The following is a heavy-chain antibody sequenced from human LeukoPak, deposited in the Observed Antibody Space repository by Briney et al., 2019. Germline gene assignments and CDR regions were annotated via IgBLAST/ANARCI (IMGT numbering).Heavy chain of an antibody. Sequence: SETLSLTCTVSGGSISSYYWSWIRQPAGKGLEWIGRIYTSGSTNYNPSLKSRVTMSVDMSKNQFSLKLSSVTAADTAVYYCASAGYCSGGSCYPADYYGMDVWGQGTTVTVSS. D-gene: IGHD2-15*01. CDR1: GGSISSYY. CDR3: ASAGYCSGGSCYPADYYGMDV. V-gene: IGHV4-4*07. J-gene: IGHJ6*02. CDR2: IYTSGST.